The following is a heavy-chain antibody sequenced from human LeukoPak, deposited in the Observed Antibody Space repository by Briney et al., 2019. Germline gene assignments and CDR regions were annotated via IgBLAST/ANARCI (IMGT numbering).Heavy chain of an antibody. J-gene: IGHJ4*02. Sequence: SETLSLTCTVSGGSVSSGSYYWSWIRQPPGKGLEWIGYIYYSGSTNYNPSLKSRVTISIDTSKNQFSLKLSSVTAADTAVYYCARTRTNWRLSEDLDYWGQGTLVTVSS. CDR2: IYYSGST. D-gene: IGHD7-27*01. V-gene: IGHV4-61*01. CDR3: ARTRTNWRLSEDLDY. CDR1: GGSVSSGSYY.